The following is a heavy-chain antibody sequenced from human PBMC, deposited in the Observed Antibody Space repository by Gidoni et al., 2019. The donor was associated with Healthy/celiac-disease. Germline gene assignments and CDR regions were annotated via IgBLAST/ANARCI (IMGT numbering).Heavy chain of an antibody. CDR1: GFTFSSYA. Sequence: EVQLLEPGGGLVQPGGSLRLSCAASGFTFSSYAMSWVRQAPGTGLEWVSDISGSGGSKYYADSVKGRFTISRDNSKNTLYLQMNSLRAEDTAVYYCAKEWQPNNSYYYYGMDVWGQGTTVTVSS. V-gene: IGHV3-23*01. J-gene: IGHJ6*02. CDR3: AKEWQPNNSYYYYGMDV. D-gene: IGHD1-1*01. CDR2: ISGSGGSK.